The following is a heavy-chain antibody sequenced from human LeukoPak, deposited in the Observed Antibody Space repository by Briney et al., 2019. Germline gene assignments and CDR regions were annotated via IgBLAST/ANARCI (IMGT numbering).Heavy chain of an antibody. CDR2: INHSGGT. V-gene: IGHV4-34*01. CDR1: GGSFSGYY. CDR3: ARKKGLQYYFDY. J-gene: IGHJ4*02. D-gene: IGHD4-11*01. Sequence: KPWETLSLTCAVYGGSFSGYYWSWIRQPPGKGLEWIGEINHSGGTNYNPSLKSRVTISVDTSKNQSSLKLSSVTAADTAVYYCARKKGLQYYFDYWGQGTLVTVSS.